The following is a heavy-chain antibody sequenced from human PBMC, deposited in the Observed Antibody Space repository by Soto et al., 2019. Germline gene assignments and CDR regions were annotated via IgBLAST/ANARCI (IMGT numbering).Heavy chain of an antibody. J-gene: IGHJ5*02. CDR1: GGSISSYY. V-gene: IGHV4-59*01. CDR2: IYYSGST. Sequence: SETLSLTCTVSGGSISSYYWSWIRQPPGKGLEWIGYIYYSGSTNYNPSLKSRVTISVDTSKNQFSLKLSSVTAADTAVYYCARDSPLYSSVCNNWFDPWGQGTLVTVSS. CDR3: ARDSPLYSSVCNNWFDP. D-gene: IGHD6-19*01.